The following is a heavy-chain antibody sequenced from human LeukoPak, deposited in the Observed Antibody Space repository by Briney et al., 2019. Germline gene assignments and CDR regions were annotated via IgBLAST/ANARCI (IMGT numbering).Heavy chain of an antibody. D-gene: IGHD1/OR15-1a*01. CDR2: ISGTGGNT. Sequence: GGSLRLSCAVSGFSFSNYAMSWVRQFPGKGLEWVSGISGTGGNTYYADSVKGRFTISRDNSKSMLYLQMNTLTAEDTAIYFCAKDFEFKWQQPSDHWGQGTLVTVSS. CDR3: AKDFEFKWQQPSDH. CDR1: GFSFSNYA. J-gene: IGHJ4*02. V-gene: IGHV3-23*01.